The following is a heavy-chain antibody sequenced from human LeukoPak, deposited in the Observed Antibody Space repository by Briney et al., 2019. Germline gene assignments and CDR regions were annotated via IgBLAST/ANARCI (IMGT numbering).Heavy chain of an antibody. Sequence: GASVKVSCKASGGTFSSYAISWVRQAPGQGLEWMGGIIPIFGTANYARKFQGRVTITADESTSTAYMELSSLRSEDTAVYYCARDPLWAYDILTGYYYDGMDVWGQGTTVTVSS. CDR3: ARDPLWAYDILTGYYYDGMDV. CDR1: GGTFSSYA. J-gene: IGHJ6*02. D-gene: IGHD3-9*01. CDR2: IIPIFGTA. V-gene: IGHV1-69*01.